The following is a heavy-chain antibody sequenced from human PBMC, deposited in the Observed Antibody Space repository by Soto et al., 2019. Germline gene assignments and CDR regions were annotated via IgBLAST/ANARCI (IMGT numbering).Heavy chain of an antibody. CDR3: ARHRWGSSSCYVTVAFDI. Sequence: GESLKISCKGSGYSFTNYWIGWVRQMPGKGLEWMGIIYPGDSDTTYSPLFQGQVTISADKFISTAYLHWSSLKASDTAMYYCARHRWGSSSCYVTVAFDIWGQGTMVTVSS. D-gene: IGHD2-2*01. V-gene: IGHV5-51*01. CDR1: GYSFTNYW. J-gene: IGHJ3*02. CDR2: IYPGDSDT.